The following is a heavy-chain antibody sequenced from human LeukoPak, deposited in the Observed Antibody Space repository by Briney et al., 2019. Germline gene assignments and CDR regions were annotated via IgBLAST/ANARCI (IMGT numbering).Heavy chain of an antibody. CDR2: IYYTGST. CDR3: ARHRAYSSSSPFDY. Sequence: SDTLSLTCSLSGGSISSLYWSWLRQPPGKGLECIGYIYYTGSTNYNPSLKSRVTIFVDMSKNQFSLRLSSVTAADTALYYCARHRAYSSSSPFDYWGQGTLVTVSS. CDR1: GGSISSLY. V-gene: IGHV4-59*08. J-gene: IGHJ4*02. D-gene: IGHD6-6*01.